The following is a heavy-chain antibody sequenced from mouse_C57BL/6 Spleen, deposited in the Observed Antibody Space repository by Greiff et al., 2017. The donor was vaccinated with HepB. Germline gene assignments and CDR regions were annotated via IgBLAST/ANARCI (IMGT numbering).Heavy chain of an antibody. CDR1: GFSLTSYG. Sequence: QVQLQQSGPGLVQPSQSLSITCPVSGFSLTSYGVHWVRQSPGKGLEWLGVIWRGGSTDYNAAFMSRLSITKDNSKSQVFFKMNSLQADDTAIYYCAKNRGGSYAMDYWGQGTSVTVSS. CDR2: IWRGGST. CDR3: AKNRGGSYAMDY. J-gene: IGHJ4*01. D-gene: IGHD3-3*01. V-gene: IGHV2-5*01.